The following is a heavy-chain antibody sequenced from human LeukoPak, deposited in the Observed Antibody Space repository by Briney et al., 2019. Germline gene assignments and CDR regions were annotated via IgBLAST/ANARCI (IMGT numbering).Heavy chain of an antibody. CDR1: GYIFTNYD. V-gene: IGHV1-8*03. CDR3: ARGSDASSSSFNYFYYYMDV. Sequence: ASVKVSCKASGYIFTNYDINWVRQATGQGLEWMGWMNPNSGDTDYAQKFQGRVTITRNTSISTAYMELRSLRSDDTAVYYRARGSDASSSSFNYFYYYMDVWGKGITVTVSS. CDR2: MNPNSGDT. J-gene: IGHJ6*03. D-gene: IGHD6-6*01.